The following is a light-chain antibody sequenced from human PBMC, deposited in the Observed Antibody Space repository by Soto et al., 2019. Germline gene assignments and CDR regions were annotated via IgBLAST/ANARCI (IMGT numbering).Light chain of an antibody. CDR2: DAS. CDR3: QQYGSSPLT. J-gene: IGKJ4*01. V-gene: IGKV3-20*01. CDR1: QSVSGY. Sequence: EIVLTQSPGTLSLSVGERATLSCRASQSVSGYLAWYQQTPGQAPRLLIYDASNRATGIPDRFSGSGSGTDFTLTINRLEPEDFTVSYCQQYGSSPLTFGGGTTVDIK.